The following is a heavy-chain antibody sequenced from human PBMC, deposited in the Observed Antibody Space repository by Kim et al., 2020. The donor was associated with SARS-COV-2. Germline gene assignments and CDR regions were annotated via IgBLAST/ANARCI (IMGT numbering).Heavy chain of an antibody. Sequence: FQGRVTITADKSTSTAYMELSSLRSEDTAVYYCARDLFTVGGEWYYYMDVWGKGTTVTVSS. D-gene: IGHD3-10*01. J-gene: IGHJ6*03. CDR3: ARDLFTVGGEWYYYMDV. V-gene: IGHV1-69*04.